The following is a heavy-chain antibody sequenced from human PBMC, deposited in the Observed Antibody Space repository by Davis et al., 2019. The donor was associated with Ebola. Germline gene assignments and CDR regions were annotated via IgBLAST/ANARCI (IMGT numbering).Heavy chain of an antibody. CDR1: GYTFTGYY. V-gene: IGHV1-18*04. J-gene: IGHJ5*02. D-gene: IGHD2-21*01. CDR2: ISAYNGNT. Sequence: ASVKVSCKASGYTFTGYYMHWVRQAPGQGLEWMGWISAYNGNTNYAQKLQGRVTMTTDTSTSTAYMELRSLRSDDTAVYYCARVLACGGDCYLDWFDPWGQGTLVTVSS. CDR3: ARVLACGGDCYLDWFDP.